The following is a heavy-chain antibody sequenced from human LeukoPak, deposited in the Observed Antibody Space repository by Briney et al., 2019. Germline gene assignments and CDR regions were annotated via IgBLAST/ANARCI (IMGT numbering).Heavy chain of an antibody. CDR2: ITPFNGNT. V-gene: IGHV1-45*02. D-gene: IGHD4-11*01. Sequence: SVKVSCKASGYTFTGYYMHWVRQAPGQALEWMGWITPFNGNTNYAQKFQDRVTITRDRSMSTVYMELSSLRSEDTAMYYCARSSDYSNYVFAYWGQGTLVTVSS. CDR1: GYTFTGYY. CDR3: ARSSDYSNYVFAY. J-gene: IGHJ4*02.